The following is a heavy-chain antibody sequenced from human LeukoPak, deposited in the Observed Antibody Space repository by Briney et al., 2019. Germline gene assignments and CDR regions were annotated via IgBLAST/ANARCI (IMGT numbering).Heavy chain of an antibody. Sequence: GGSLRLSCAASGFTFSSYCIHWVRQAPGKGLEWVAVISYNGNKKYYADSVKGRFTISRDNSKNTLYLQMNSLRAEDTAVYYCAKELLTSPTAEDAFDIWGQGTMVTVSS. J-gene: IGHJ3*02. CDR1: GFTFSSYC. V-gene: IGHV3-30*18. D-gene: IGHD1-14*01. CDR2: ISYNGNKK. CDR3: AKELLTSPTAEDAFDI.